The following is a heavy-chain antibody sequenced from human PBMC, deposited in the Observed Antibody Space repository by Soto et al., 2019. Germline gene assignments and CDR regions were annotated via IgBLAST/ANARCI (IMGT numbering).Heavy chain of an antibody. J-gene: IGHJ3*02. Sequence: QVQLVQSGAEVKKPGSSVKVSCKASGGTFSSYAISWVRQAPGQGLEWTGGIIPIFGTANYAQKFQGRVTITADESTSTAYMELSSLRSEDTAVYYCARERTYYYDSSGYYSDDAFDIWGQGTMVTVSS. CDR3: ARERTYYYDSSGYYSDDAFDI. CDR1: GGTFSSYA. V-gene: IGHV1-69*01. CDR2: IIPIFGTA. D-gene: IGHD3-22*01.